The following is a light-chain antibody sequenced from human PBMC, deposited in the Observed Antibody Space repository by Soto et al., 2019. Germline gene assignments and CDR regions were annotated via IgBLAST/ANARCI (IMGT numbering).Light chain of an antibody. CDR1: QSVGSNY. Sequence: EIVLTQSPGTLSLSPGERATLSCRASQSVGSNYLAWHQQKPGQAPRLLMYGASSRATGIPDRFSGSGSVTDFTLTISRLEPADFAVYYCQQYGSSPYTFGQGTKLEIK. V-gene: IGKV3-20*01. J-gene: IGKJ2*01. CDR3: QQYGSSPYT. CDR2: GAS.